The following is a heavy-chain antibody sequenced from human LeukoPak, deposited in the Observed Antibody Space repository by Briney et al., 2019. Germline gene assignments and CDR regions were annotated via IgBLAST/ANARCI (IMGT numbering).Heavy chain of an antibody. D-gene: IGHD1-26*01. CDR2: ISGSGGST. CDR1: GFTFSSYA. J-gene: IGHJ4*02. Sequence: PGGSLRLSCAASGFTFSSYAMSWVRQAPGKGLEWVSAISGSGGSTYYADSVKGRFTISRDNSKNTLYLQMNSLRAEDTAVYYCARDIEVGATEYYFDYWGQGTLVTVSS. V-gene: IGHV3-23*01. CDR3: ARDIEVGATEYYFDY.